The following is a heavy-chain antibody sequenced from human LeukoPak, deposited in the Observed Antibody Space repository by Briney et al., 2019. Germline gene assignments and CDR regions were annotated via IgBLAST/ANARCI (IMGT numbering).Heavy chain of an antibody. CDR3: ARARYSARWQSDFDY. CDR1: GYTFTGYY. J-gene: IGHJ4*02. V-gene: IGHV1-2*02. D-gene: IGHD1-26*01. CDR2: INPNSDDT. Sequence: GPSVKVSCKASGYTFTGYYMHWVRQAPGQGLEWMGWINPNSDDTNYAQKFQGRVTMTRDTSISTAYMELSSLRSDDTAVYYCARARYSARWQSDFDYWGQGTLVTVSS.